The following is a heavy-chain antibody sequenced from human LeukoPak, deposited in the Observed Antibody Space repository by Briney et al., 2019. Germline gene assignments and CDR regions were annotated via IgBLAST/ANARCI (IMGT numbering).Heavy chain of an antibody. Sequence: GGSLRLSCAASGFTFSSYGMHWVRQPPGKGLEWVAVISYDGSNKYYADSVKGRFTISRDNSKNTLYLQMNSLRAEDTAVYYCAKDVDSSGYYHFDYWGQGTLVTVSS. CDR2: ISYDGSNK. CDR3: AKDVDSSGYYHFDY. D-gene: IGHD3-22*01. J-gene: IGHJ4*02. CDR1: GFTFSSYG. V-gene: IGHV3-30*18.